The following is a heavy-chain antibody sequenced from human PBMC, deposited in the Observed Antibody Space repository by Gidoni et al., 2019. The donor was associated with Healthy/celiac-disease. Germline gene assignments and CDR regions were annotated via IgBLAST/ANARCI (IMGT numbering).Heavy chain of an antibody. V-gene: IGHV4-39*01. CDR2: SYYSGST. CDR1: GGSISISSYY. D-gene: IGHD5-18*01. J-gene: IGHJ4*02. CDR3: ARRALDTAMVTTGG. Sequence: QLQLQESGPGLVKPSETLSLTSTVLGGSISISSYYWGWIRQPPGQGLEWIGSSYYSGSTYYNPAPKRRVTISVDTSKNQFSLKLSYVTAADTAVYDCARRALDTAMVTTGGWGQGTLVTVSS.